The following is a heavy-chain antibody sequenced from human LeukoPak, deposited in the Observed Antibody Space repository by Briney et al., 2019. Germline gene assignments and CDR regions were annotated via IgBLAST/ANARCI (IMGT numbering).Heavy chain of an antibody. CDR3: TYTSSSGVVY. CDR1: GFTFSVSA. Sequence: PGGSLRLSCAASGFTFSVSAMYWVRQASGKGLEWIGRIRNKANNYATAYAASVKGRFTISREDSKNTAYLQMNSLKTEDTAVYYCTYTSSSGVVYWGQGTLVTVSP. V-gene: IGHV3-73*01. CDR2: IRNKANNYAT. D-gene: IGHD6-6*01. J-gene: IGHJ4*02.